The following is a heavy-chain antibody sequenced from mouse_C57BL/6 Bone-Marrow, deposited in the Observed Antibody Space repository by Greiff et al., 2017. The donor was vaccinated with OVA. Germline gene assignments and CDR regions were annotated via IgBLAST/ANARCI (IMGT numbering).Heavy chain of an antibody. CDR2: ISDGGSYT. Sequence: EVQPVESGGGLVKPGGSLKLSCAASGFTFSSYAMSWVRQTPEKRLEWVATISDGGSYTYYPDNVKGRFTISRDNAKNNLYLQMSHLKSEDTAMYYCARDGMVRFAYWGQGTLVTVSA. CDR3: ARDGMVRFAY. V-gene: IGHV5-4*01. CDR1: GFTFSSYA. J-gene: IGHJ3*01. D-gene: IGHD2-3*01.